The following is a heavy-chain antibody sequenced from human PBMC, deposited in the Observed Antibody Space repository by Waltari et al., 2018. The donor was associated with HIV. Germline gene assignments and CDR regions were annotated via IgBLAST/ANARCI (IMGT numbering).Heavy chain of an antibody. D-gene: IGHD3-22*01. V-gene: IGHV3-23*04. CDR3: AKDDSTGSSGYYPFHS. CDR2: ISASGGST. J-gene: IGHJ4*02. CDR1: GFTFTNYA. Sequence: EVQLVESGGGLVKPGGCLRLCCAASGFTFTNYAINWLRQAPGKWLEWVSAISASGGSTYCADSLKDRFTISRDNSKNTLYLQINSLRAEDTALYYCAKDDSTGSSGYYPFHSWGQGTLITVSS.